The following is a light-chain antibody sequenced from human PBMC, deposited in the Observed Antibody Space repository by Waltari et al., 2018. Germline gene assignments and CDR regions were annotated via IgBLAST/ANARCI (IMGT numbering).Light chain of an antibody. CDR1: QSASRS. J-gene: IGKJ1*01. CDR3: LHYVRLPAT. V-gene: IGKV3-20*01. CDR2: GAS. Sequence: LVLMQFPATPSLPPGDRATLACRASQSASRSLAWYQQKPGQAPKHFIYGASTRATGIPDRFSGSRSGTDFSRTCSSLEPEDVAIYFCLHYVRLPATFVQGTKVQIK.